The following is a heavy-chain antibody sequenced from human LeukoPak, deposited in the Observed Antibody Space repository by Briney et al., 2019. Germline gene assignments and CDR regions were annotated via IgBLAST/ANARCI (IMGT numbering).Heavy chain of an antibody. CDR1: GFAFSSCG. CDR2: ISEDGSIK. CDR3: AKEVGARDAFDI. Sequence: GGSLRLSCAASGFAFSSCGIHWVRQAPGKGLEWVALISEDGSIKFYADSVKGRFTISGDNFKNTLYLQMNSLRAEDTAVYYCAKEVGARDAFDIWGQGTLVTVSP. J-gene: IGHJ3*02. D-gene: IGHD2-2*01. V-gene: IGHV3-30*18.